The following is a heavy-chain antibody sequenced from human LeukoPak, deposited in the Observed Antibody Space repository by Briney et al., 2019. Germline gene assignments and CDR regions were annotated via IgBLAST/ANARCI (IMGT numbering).Heavy chain of an antibody. CDR2: ISYDGSNK. CDR3: AREDDSSGYHTLPDAFDI. CDR1: GFTFSSYA. J-gene: IGHJ3*02. Sequence: TLTLSCAGSGFTFSSYAMHWVRQAPGKGLEWVAVISYDGSNKYYADSVKGRFTISRDNSKNTLYLQMNSLRAEDTAVYYCAREDDSSGYHTLPDAFDIWGQGTMVTVSS. D-gene: IGHD3-22*01. V-gene: IGHV3-30-3*01.